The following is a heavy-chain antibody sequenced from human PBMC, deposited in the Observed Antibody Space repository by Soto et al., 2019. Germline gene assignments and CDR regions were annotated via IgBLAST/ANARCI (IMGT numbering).Heavy chain of an antibody. CDR2: ISGSGGRS. V-gene: IGHV3-23*01. CDR1: GFTFSNYA. CDR3: AKAYFVWSSEQPYYFDY. Sequence: EVQLLDSGGGLVQPGGSLRLSCAASGFTFSNYAMTWVRQGPGKGLEWVSGISGSGGRSYYADSVKGRFTISRDKSRSTLYLQMNSLRAEDTAVYYGAKAYFVWSSEQPYYFDYWGQGTLVTVAS. D-gene: IGHD3-16*01. J-gene: IGHJ4*02.